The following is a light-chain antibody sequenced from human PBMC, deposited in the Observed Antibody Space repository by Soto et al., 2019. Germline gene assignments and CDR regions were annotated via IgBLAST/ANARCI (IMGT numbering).Light chain of an antibody. CDR2: AAS. V-gene: IGKV1-27*01. CDR3: QKFNAVPT. Sequence: DIQMTQSPSSLSASVGDRVTITCRASQAISNYLAWYQQKPGKVPTLLISAASTLQSGVPSRFSGSGSGTDFPPTISSLQPEDVATYYCQKFNAVPTFGGGTKVEI. J-gene: IGKJ4*01. CDR1: QAISNY.